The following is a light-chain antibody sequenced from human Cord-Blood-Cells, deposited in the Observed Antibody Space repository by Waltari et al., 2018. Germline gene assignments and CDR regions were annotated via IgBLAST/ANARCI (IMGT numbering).Light chain of an antibody. Sequence: QSALTPPASVSGSPGPSITISCTGTSSDVGRYNLFSWYQQHPGKAPKLMIYEVSKRPSGVSNRFSGSKSGNTASLTISGLQAEDEADYYCCSYAGSSTYVFGTGTKVTVL. CDR3: CSYAGSSTYV. J-gene: IGLJ1*01. CDR1: SSDVGRYNL. V-gene: IGLV2-23*02. CDR2: EVS.